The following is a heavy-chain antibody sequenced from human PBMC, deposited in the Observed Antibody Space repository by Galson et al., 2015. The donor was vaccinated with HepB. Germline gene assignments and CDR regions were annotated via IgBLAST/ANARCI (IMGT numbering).Heavy chain of an antibody. Sequence: SLRLSCAASGFTVSSNYMSWVRQAPGKGLEWVSVIYSGGSTYYADSVKGRFTISRHNSKNTLYLQMNSLRAEDTAVYYCAISVYYLPGAFDIWGQGTMVTVSS. J-gene: IGHJ3*02. CDR1: GFTVSSNY. V-gene: IGHV3-53*04. D-gene: IGHD2/OR15-2a*01. CDR3: AISVYYLPGAFDI. CDR2: IYSGGST.